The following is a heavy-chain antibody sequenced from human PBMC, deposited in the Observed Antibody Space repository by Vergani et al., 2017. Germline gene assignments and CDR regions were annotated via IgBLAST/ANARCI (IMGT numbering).Heavy chain of an antibody. CDR1: GASVSRGTYY. V-gene: IGHV4-61*02. Sequence: QVQLQESGPGLLKPSQTLSLTCTVSGASVSRGTYYWTWIRQPAGKKLEWIVRMYTSGHTIYNPSLESRVTMSVDTSKNQFSLQLTSVTAADTAVYYCEAGTYYIPWSWGQGTLVTVSS. CDR2: MYTSGHT. CDR3: EAGTYYIPWS. D-gene: IGHD3-10*01. J-gene: IGHJ5*02.